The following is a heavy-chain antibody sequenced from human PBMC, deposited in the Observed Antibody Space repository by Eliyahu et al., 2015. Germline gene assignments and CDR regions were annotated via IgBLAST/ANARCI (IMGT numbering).Heavy chain of an antibody. V-gene: IGHV3-23*01. CDR3: AKVYCSSTSCYAGYYYYYGMDV. Sequence: GKGLEWVSAISGSGGSTYYADSVKGRFTISRDSSKNTLYLQMNSLRAEDTAVYYCAKVYCSSTSCYAGYYYYYGMDVWGQGTTVTVSS. J-gene: IGHJ6*02. D-gene: IGHD2-2*01. CDR2: ISGSGGST.